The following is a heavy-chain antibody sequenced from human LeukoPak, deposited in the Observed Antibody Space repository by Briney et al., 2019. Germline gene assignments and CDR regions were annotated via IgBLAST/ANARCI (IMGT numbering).Heavy chain of an antibody. CDR3: ARDDPDIVVIPGAADI. J-gene: IGHJ3*02. Sequence: GASVKVSCKASGNTFSNYVISWFRQAPGQGLEWMGGIIPIFGKTHFTQKFQGRVTFTADDSTTTAYMELTCLKSEDTAVYYCARDDPDIVVIPGAADIWGQGTLVTVSS. D-gene: IGHD2-15*01. CDR2: IIPIFGKT. V-gene: IGHV1-69*13. CDR1: GNTFSNYV.